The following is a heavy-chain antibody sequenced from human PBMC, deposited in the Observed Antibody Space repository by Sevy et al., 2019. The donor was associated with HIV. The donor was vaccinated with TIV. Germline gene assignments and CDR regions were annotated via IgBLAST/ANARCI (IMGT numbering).Heavy chain of an antibody. J-gene: IGHJ6*02. CDR2: VFSSSSYI. V-gene: IGHV3-21*01. CDR3: ARDKTILEGRYGMDV. D-gene: IGHD3-3*01. Sequence: GGSLRLSCAASGFTFSSYNMNWVRQAPGKGLEWVSFVFSSSSYIYYADSVKGRFPISRDNAKNSLYLQMNSLRAEDTAVYYCARDKTILEGRYGMDVWGQGTTVTVSS. CDR1: GFTFSSYN.